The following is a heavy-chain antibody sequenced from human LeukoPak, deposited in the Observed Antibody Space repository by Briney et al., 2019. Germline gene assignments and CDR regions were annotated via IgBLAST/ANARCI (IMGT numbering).Heavy chain of an antibody. V-gene: IGHV3-7*01. J-gene: IGHJ4*02. CDR3: AGDRGWLFAS. Sequence: GGSLRLSCAGSGFTFSHFWMNCVREAPGKGLEWVAIIKQDGSEPYYVDAVKGRFTISRDNAKNSVYLQMNSLRAEDTAVYYCAGDRGWLFASWGQGTLVTVSS. D-gene: IGHD6-19*01. CDR1: GFTFSHFW. CDR2: IKQDGSEP.